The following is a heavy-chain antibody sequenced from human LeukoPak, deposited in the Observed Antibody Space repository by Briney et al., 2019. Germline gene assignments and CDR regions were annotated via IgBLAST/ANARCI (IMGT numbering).Heavy chain of an antibody. CDR2: IRSKANSYAT. D-gene: IGHD6-19*01. V-gene: IGHV3-73*01. CDR1: GFTFSGSA. CDR3: TRLSSGWSYYFDY. J-gene: IGHJ4*02. Sequence: GGSLRLSCAASGFTFSGSAMHWVRQVSGKGLEWVGRIRSKANSYATAYAASVKGRFTISRDDSKNTAYLQMNSLKTEDTAVYYCTRLSSGWSYYFDYWGQGTLVTVSS.